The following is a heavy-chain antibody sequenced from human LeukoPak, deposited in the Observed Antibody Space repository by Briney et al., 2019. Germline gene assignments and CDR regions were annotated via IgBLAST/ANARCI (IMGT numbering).Heavy chain of an antibody. CDR3: VRESRDYDILTGYCAFDI. CDR2: IYYSGST. CDR1: GGSISSSSYY. Sequence: SETLSLTCTVSGGSISSSSYYWGWIRQPPGKGLEWIGSIYYSGSTYYNPSLKSRVTISVDTSKNQFSRKLSSVTAADTAVYYCVRESRDYDILTGYCAFDIWGQGTMVTVSS. V-gene: IGHV4-39*07. J-gene: IGHJ3*02. D-gene: IGHD3-9*01.